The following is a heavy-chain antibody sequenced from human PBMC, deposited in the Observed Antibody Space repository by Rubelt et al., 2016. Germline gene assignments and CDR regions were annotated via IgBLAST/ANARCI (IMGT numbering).Heavy chain of an antibody. D-gene: IGHD1-14*01. V-gene: IGHV3-74*01. J-gene: IGHJ6*02. CDR2: INSDGSTT. CDR3: GRDYRYSMDV. Sequence: VQLVESGGGVVQPGRSLRLSCAVSGFTFSSYAMHWVRQAPGKGLEWVSRINSDGSTTSYADSVKGRLTTSRDNAKNRLYLQMNSLRAEDTAVYYCGRDYRYSMDVWGQGTTVTVSS. CDR1: GFTFSSYA.